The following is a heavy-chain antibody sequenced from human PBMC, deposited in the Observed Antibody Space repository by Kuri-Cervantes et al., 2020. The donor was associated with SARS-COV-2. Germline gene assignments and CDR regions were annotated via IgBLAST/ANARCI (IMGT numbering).Heavy chain of an antibody. V-gene: IGHV3-30*03. Sequence: GESLKISCAASGFTFSDYGMNWVRQAPGKGLDWVALISYDGSNKCYAGSVKGRFTLSRDNAKNMLFLQMNSLRAEDTAVYYCVRDGDHWNFDYWGQGTLVTVSS. D-gene: IGHD1-1*01. J-gene: IGHJ4*02. CDR3: VRDGDHWNFDY. CDR2: ISYDGSNK. CDR1: GFTFSDYG.